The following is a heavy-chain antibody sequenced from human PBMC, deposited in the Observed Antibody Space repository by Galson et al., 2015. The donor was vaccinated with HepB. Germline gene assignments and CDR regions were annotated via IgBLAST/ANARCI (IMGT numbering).Heavy chain of an antibody. V-gene: IGHV3-30*18. CDR2: ISYDGSNK. J-gene: IGHJ4*02. D-gene: IGHD6-19*01. Sequence: SLRLSCAASGFTFSSYGMHWVRQAPGKGLEWVAVISYDGSNKYYADSVKGRFTISRDNSKNTLYLQMNGLRAEDTAVYYCAKATGQWLGQAIDYWGQGTLVTVSS. CDR3: AKATGQWLGQAIDY. CDR1: GFTFSSYG.